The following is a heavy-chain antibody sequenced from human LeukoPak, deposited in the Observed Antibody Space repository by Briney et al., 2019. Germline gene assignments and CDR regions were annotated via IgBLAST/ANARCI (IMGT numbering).Heavy chain of an antibody. Sequence: SETLSLTCTVSGGSISSYYWSWIRQPPGKGLEWIGYIFYSGSTNYNPSLKSRVTISVDTSKNQFSLKLSSVTAADTAVYYCARDDSSGWYAYYYYGMDVWGQGTTVTVSS. CDR1: GGSISSYY. V-gene: IGHV4-59*01. CDR2: IFYSGST. CDR3: ARDDSSGWYAYYYYGMDV. D-gene: IGHD6-19*01. J-gene: IGHJ6*02.